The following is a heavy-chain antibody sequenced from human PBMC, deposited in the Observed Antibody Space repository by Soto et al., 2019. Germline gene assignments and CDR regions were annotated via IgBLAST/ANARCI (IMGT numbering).Heavy chain of an antibody. CDR1: GDSIIKGTYY. CDR2: VHYSGTI. J-gene: IGHJ4*02. CDR3: VRGADRYKCGF. D-gene: IGHD2-21*02. Sequence: SETLSLTCTVSGDSIIKGTYYWTWIRQHPGKGLEWIGHVHYSGTIYYNPSLRSRVTMSVDTSKNQVSLELSSVTVADTAVYYCVRGADRYKCGFWGQGTLVTVS. V-gene: IGHV4-31*03.